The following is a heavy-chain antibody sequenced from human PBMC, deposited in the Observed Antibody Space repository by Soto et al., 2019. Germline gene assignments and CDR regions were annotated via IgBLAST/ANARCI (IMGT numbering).Heavy chain of an antibody. CDR1: GGSISSYY. CDR3: ARDHRRGYCSSTSCSDAFDI. J-gene: IGHJ3*02. V-gene: IGHV4-59*01. CDR2: IYYSGST. Sequence: PSETLSLTCTVSGGSISSYYWSWIRQPPGKGLEWIGYIYYSGSTNYNPSLKSRVTISVDTSKNQFSLKLSSVTAADTAEYYCARDHRRGYCSSTSCSDAFDIWGQGTMVTVS. D-gene: IGHD2-2*01.